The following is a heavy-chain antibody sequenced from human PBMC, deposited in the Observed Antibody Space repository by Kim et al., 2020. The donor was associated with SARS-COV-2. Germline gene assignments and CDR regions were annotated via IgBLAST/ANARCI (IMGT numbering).Heavy chain of an antibody. CDR1: GGSISSGDYY. CDR3: ARGDKELLWFGELFLRFDP. Sequence: SETLSLTCTVSGGSISSGDYYWSWIRQPPGKGLEWIGYIYYSGSTYYNPSLKSRVTISVDTSKNQFSLKLSSVTAADTAVYYCARGDKELLWFGELFLRFDPWGQGTLVTVSS. D-gene: IGHD3-10*01. CDR2: IYYSGST. J-gene: IGHJ5*02. V-gene: IGHV4-30-4*01.